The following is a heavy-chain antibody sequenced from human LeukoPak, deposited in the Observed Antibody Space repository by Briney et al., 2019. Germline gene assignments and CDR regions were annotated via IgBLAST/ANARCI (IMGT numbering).Heavy chain of an antibody. D-gene: IGHD3-22*01. V-gene: IGHV1-18*01. CDR3: ARSERNYYDSSGYSETDDY. J-gene: IGHJ4*02. Sequence: GASVKVSCKASGYTFTSYGISWVRQAPGQGLEWMGWISAYNGNTNYAQKLQGRVTMTTDTSTSTAYMVLRSLRSDDTAAYYCARSERNYYDSSGYSETDDYWGQGTLVTVSS. CDR1: GYTFTSYG. CDR2: ISAYNGNT.